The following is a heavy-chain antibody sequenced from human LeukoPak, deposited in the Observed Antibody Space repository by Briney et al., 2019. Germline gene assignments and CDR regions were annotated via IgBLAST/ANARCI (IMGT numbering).Heavy chain of an antibody. CDR2: ISGSGGST. CDR1: GFTFSSYA. Sequence: PGGSLRLSCAASGFTFSSYAMSWVRQAPGKGLEWVSAISGSGGSTYYADSVKGRFTMSRDNSKNTLYLQMNSLRAEDTAVYYCASPGGTSGSYTDGFDYWGQGTLVTVSS. J-gene: IGHJ4*02. D-gene: IGHD3-10*01. CDR3: ASPGGTSGSYTDGFDY. V-gene: IGHV3-23*01.